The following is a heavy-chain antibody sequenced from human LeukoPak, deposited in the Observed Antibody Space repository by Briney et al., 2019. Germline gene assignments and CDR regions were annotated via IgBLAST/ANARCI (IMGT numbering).Heavy chain of an antibody. CDR2: ISWNSGSI. Sequence: GGSLRLSCAASGFTFDDYAMHWVRQAPGKGLEWVSGISWNSGSIGYADSVKGRFTISRDNAKNSLYLQMNSLRAEDMALYYCAKGPSRITIFGALTYWGQGTLVTVSS. D-gene: IGHD3-3*01. V-gene: IGHV3-9*03. CDR1: GFTFDDYA. J-gene: IGHJ4*02. CDR3: AKGPSRITIFGALTY.